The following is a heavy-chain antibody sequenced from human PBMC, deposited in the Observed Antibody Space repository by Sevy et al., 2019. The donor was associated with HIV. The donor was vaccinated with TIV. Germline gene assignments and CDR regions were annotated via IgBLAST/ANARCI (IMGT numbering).Heavy chain of an antibody. J-gene: IGHJ6*02. CDR2: FDPEDGET. CDR3: GTGGYRSSLDV. D-gene: IGHD6-13*01. V-gene: IGHV1-24*01. Sequence: APVKVSCKVSGYTLTELSMHWVRQAPGKRLEWMGGFDPEDGETIYAEKFQGRVTMTEDTSTDTAYMELSSLRSEDTAVYYCGTGGYRSSLDVWGQGTTVTVSS. CDR1: GYTLTELS.